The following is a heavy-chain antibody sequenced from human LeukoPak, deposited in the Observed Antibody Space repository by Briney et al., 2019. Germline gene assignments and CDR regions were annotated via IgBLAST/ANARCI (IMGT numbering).Heavy chain of an antibody. CDR1: GGSFSGYY. CDR2: INHSGST. J-gene: IGHJ4*02. V-gene: IGHV4-34*01. CDR3: ARVGTYYYDSSGYYYTY. D-gene: IGHD3-22*01. Sequence: SETLSLTCAVYGGSFSGYYWSWIRQPPGKGLEWIGEINHSGSTNYNPSLKSRVTISVDTSKNQFSLKLSSVIAADTAVYYCARVGTYYYDSSGYYYTYWGQGTLVTVSS.